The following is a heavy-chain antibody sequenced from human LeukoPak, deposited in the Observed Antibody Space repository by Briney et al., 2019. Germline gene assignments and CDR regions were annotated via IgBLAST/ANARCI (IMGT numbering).Heavy chain of an antibody. D-gene: IGHD2-2*01. J-gene: IGHJ6*02. V-gene: IGHV3-33*01. CDR1: GFTFTRYG. Sequence: GGSLRLSCEVSGFTFTRYGMHWVRQAPGKGLEWVAVVWHDGSDNGYADSVKGRFTISRDDTKNMLYLQMNSLRAEDTALYYCARERTYCSSTSCNRLRKGVWGQGAT. CDR2: VWHDGSDN. CDR3: ARERTYCSSTSCNRLRKGV.